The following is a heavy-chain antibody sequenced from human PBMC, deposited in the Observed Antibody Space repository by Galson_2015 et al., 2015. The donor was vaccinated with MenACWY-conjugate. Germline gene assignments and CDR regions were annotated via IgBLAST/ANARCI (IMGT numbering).Heavy chain of an antibody. CDR2: ISGSGGST. CDR3: AGGAYSSAGYYYYGMDV. V-gene: IGHV3-23*01. D-gene: IGHD3-22*01. Sequence: SLRLSCAASGFTFSSYAMSWVRQAPGKGLEWVSAISGSGGSTYYADSVKGRFTISRDNSKNTLYLQMNSLRAEDTAVYYCAGGAYSSAGYYYYGMDVWGQGTTVTVSS. CDR1: GFTFSSYA. J-gene: IGHJ6*02.